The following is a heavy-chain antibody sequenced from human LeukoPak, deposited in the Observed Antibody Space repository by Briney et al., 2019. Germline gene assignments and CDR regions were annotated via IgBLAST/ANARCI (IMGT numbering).Heavy chain of an antibody. CDR3: ARGHELGYCSSTSCSSAFDI. J-gene: IGHJ3*02. Sequence: ASVKVSCKASGYTFTSYYMHWVRQAPGQGLEWMGIINPSGGSTSYAQKFQGRVTMTRDTSTSTVYMELSSLRSEDTVVYYCARGHELGYCSSTSCSSAFDIWGQGTMVTVSS. CDR1: GYTFTSYY. D-gene: IGHD2-2*01. V-gene: IGHV1-46*01. CDR2: INPSGGST.